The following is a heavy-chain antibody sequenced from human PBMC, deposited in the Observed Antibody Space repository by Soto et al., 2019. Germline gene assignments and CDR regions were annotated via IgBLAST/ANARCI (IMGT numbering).Heavy chain of an antibody. CDR2: VYSSGGT. CDR1: GGSMSSYY. J-gene: IGHJ5*02. V-gene: IGHV4-4*07. CDR3: ARGQRFSDWFDP. Sequence: PSETLSLTCTVSGGSMSSYYWTWIRQPAGKGLEWIGRVYSSGGTHYNPYLKSRVTISVDTSKNQFSLRLISVTDADTAVYYCARGQRFSDWFDPWGQGTLVTSPQ. D-gene: IGHD3-3*01.